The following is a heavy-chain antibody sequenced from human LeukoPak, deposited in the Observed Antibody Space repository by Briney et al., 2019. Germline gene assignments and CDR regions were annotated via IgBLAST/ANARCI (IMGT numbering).Heavy chain of an antibody. CDR1: GGSISSYY. V-gene: IGHV4-4*07. Sequence: SETLSLTCTVSGGSISSYYWSWIRQPAGKGLGWIERICTSGSTNYNPSLKSRVTMSVDTSKNQFSLKLSSVTAADTAVYYCARDREYCSSTSCYRIWMDVWGQGTTVTVSS. D-gene: IGHD2-2*01. J-gene: IGHJ6*02. CDR3: ARDREYCSSTSCYRIWMDV. CDR2: ICTSGST.